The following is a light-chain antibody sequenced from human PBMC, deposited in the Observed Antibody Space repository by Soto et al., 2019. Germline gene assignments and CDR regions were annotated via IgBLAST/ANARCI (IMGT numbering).Light chain of an antibody. V-gene: IGKV3-11*01. CDR1: QSVSSY. J-gene: IGKJ4*01. CDR2: GAS. Sequence: EIVMTQSPATLSVSPVEGVTLSCRASQSVSSYLAWYQQKPGQAPRLLIYGASNRATGIPARFSGSGSGTDFTLTISSLEPEDSAVYYCLQRSNWLTFGGGTKVDIK. CDR3: LQRSNWLT.